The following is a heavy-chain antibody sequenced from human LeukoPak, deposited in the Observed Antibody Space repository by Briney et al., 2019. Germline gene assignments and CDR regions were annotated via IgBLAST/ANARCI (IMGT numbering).Heavy chain of an antibody. CDR2: LDSSGST. J-gene: IGHJ6*03. CDR3: SRSHDYGGLYFYYYMDV. D-gene: IGHD4-23*01. CDR1: GGSISSRSDY. V-gene: IGHV4-39*01. Sequence: SETLSLTCTVSGGSISSRSDYWGWIRPTPGEGLEWIGNLDSSGSTYYNPSLKSRVTISVGTPKNQFSLNLRSVTAADTAIYFCSRSHDYGGLYFYYYMDVWGKGTTVTVSS.